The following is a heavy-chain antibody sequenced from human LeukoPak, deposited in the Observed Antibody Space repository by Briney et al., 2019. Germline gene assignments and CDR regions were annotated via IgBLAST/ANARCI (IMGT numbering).Heavy chain of an antibody. D-gene: IGHD4-11*01. Sequence: GGSLRLSCAASGFTFSRSAMHRVRQAPGKGLEWVAIISYDGGNKYYADSVKGRFTTSRDNSKNTLYLQMNSLRAEDTAVYYCAREGLTTVTYFFGYYMDVWGKGTTVTVSS. J-gene: IGHJ6*03. CDR1: GFTFSRSA. CDR3: AREGLTTVTYFFGYYMDV. V-gene: IGHV3-30*04. CDR2: ISYDGGNK.